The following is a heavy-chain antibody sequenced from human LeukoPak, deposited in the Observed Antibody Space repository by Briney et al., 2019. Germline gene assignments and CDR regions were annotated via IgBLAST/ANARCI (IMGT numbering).Heavy chain of an antibody. V-gene: IGHV1-18*01. CDR1: GYTFTSYG. Sequence: ASVKVSCKASGYTFTSYGISWVRQAPGQGLEWMGWISAYNGNTNYAQKLQGRVTMTTDTSTSTAYMELRSLRSDDTAVYYCAREKRYSYGPWYYYMDVWGKGTTVTVSS. D-gene: IGHD5-18*01. CDR3: AREKRYSYGPWYYYMDV. CDR2: ISAYNGNT. J-gene: IGHJ6*03.